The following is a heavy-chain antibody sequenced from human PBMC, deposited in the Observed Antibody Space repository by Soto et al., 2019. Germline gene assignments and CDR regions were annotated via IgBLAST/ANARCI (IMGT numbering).Heavy chain of an antibody. V-gene: IGHV4-34*01. D-gene: IGHD6-13*01. J-gene: IGHJ4*02. Sequence: PXETLSLTCAVYGWSVSGYYWSWIRQPPGKGLEWIGEINHSGSTNYNPSLKSRVTISVDTSKNQFSLKLSSVTAADTAVYYCARGVLQQQLVRLPFDYWGQGPLVTVSS. CDR1: GWSVSGYY. CDR2: INHSGST. CDR3: ARGVLQQQLVRLPFDY.